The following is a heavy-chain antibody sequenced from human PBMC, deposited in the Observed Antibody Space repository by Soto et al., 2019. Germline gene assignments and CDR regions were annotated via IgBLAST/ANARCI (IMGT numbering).Heavy chain of an antibody. Sequence: PSETLSLTCTVSGASISGFYWSWIRKSAGKGQERIGRIYATGTTDYNPSLKSRVMMSVDTSKRQFSLKLRSVTAADTAVYYCVRDGTKTLRDWFDPWGQGISVTVSS. CDR1: GASISGFY. CDR2: IYATGTT. D-gene: IGHD1-1*01. CDR3: VRDGTKTLRDWFDP. V-gene: IGHV4-4*07. J-gene: IGHJ5*02.